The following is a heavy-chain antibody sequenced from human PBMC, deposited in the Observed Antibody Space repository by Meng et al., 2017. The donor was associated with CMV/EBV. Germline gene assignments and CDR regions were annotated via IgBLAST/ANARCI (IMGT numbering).Heavy chain of an antibody. CDR3: ARDRYCSSTSRYWVGMDV. Sequence: SQTLALTCAISGDSVPRHSAAWNWIRQSPSRGLEWLGMTYYRSKYYNDYAVSVKSRITINPDTSKNQFSLQLNSVTPEDTAVYYCARDRYCSSTSRYWVGMDVWGQGTTVTVSS. V-gene: IGHV6-1*01. CDR1: GDSVPRHSAA. J-gene: IGHJ6*02. CDR2: TYYRSKYYN. D-gene: IGHD2-2*01.